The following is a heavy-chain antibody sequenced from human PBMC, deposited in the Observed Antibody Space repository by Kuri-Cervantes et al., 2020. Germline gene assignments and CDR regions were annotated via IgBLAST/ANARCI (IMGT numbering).Heavy chain of an antibody. D-gene: IGHD2-8*01. Sequence: GGSLRLSCAASGFTFSSYAMHWVRQAPGKGLEWVAVTTYDGTNKYCADSVNSRFTISRDNTKNTLYLQMNSLGTEDTAVYNCARGFVRLQYFDLWGRGTLVTVSS. J-gene: IGHJ2*01. CDR2: TTYDGTNK. V-gene: IGHV3-30-3*01. CDR3: ARGFVRLQYFDL. CDR1: GFTFSSYA.